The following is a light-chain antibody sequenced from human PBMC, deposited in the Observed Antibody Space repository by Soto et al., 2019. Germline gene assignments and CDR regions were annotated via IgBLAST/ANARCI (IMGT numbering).Light chain of an antibody. CDR3: QSYDSSLSDSVV. J-gene: IGLJ2*01. Sequence: QSVLTQPPSVSGAPGQRVTISCTGSSSNIGAGYDVHWYQQLPGTAPKLLIYGNSNRPSGVPDRFSGSKSGTSASPAITGLQAEDEADYYCQSYDSSLSDSVVFGGGTKLTVL. CDR1: SSNIGAGYD. V-gene: IGLV1-40*01. CDR2: GNS.